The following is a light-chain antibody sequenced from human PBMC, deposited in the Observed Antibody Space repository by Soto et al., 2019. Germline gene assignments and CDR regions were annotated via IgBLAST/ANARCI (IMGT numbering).Light chain of an antibody. Sequence: ETFLTQSPGTLSLSPGEGATLSCRASRGVSANYLAWYQQKPGQAHTLXIYGASIRAAGIQDRFSGSGSGTDFTPTIRRLEPEDFAVYYCKQYGSSPRTFGQGTKVDIK. CDR3: KQYGSSPRT. CDR2: GAS. CDR1: RGVSANY. J-gene: IGKJ1*01. V-gene: IGKV3-20*01.